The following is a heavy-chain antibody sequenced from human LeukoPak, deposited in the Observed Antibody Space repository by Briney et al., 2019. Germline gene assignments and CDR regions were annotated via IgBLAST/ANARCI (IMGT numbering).Heavy chain of an antibody. Sequence: SETLSLTCTVSGFSINSGYFWGWIRQPPGKGLEWIGDVYTTGAGSTYHNPSLKSRVTISVDTSKNQFSLKLSSVTAADTAVYYCARQFSGWSHEFDYWGQGTLVTVSS. J-gene: IGHJ4*02. CDR1: GFSINSGYF. CDR2: VYTTGAGST. V-gene: IGHV4-38-2*02. D-gene: IGHD6-19*01. CDR3: ARQFSGWSHEFDY.